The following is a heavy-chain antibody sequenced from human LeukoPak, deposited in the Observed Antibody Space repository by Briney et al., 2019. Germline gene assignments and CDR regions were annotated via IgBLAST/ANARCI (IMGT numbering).Heavy chain of an antibody. Sequence: WGALRLSCAAPGFTFSSSALPRGRQGPRKGLEWVAVISYDGSNKYYADSVKGRFTISRDNSKNTLYLQMNSLRAEDTAVYYCARDFDYWGQGTLVTVSS. CDR3: ARDFDY. V-gene: IGHV3-30*04. CDR2: ISYDGSNK. CDR1: GFTFSSSA. J-gene: IGHJ4*02.